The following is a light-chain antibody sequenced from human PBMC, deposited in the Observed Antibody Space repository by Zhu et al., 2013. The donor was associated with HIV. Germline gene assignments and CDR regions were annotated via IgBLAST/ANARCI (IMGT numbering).Light chain of an antibody. CDR1: SSNIGNNA. CDR2: RNN. CDR3: AVWDDSLGGRV. Sequence: QSVLTQPPSVSEAPRQRVTISCSGSSSNIGNNAVNWYQQLPGKAPKLLIYRNNQRPSGVSDRFSGSKSGTSASLAISGLRSEDEADYYCAVWDDSLGGRVFGGGTKLTVL. V-gene: IGLV1-36*01. J-gene: IGLJ3*02.